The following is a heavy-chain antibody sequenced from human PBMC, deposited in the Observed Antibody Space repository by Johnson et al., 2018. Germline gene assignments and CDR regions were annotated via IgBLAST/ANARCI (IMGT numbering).Heavy chain of an antibody. V-gene: IGHV4-39*01. J-gene: IGHJ6*02. CDR1: GGSISSSSYY. Sequence: QVQLQESGPGLVKPSETLSLTCTVSGGSISSSSYYWGWIRQPPGKGLEWIGSIYYSGSTYYNPSLKSRVTISVDTSKNQFSLKLSSVTAADTAVYYCASPLHRGYSGYDSEGGMDVWGQGTTVTVSS. D-gene: IGHD5-12*01. CDR2: IYYSGST. CDR3: ASPLHRGYSGYDSEGGMDV.